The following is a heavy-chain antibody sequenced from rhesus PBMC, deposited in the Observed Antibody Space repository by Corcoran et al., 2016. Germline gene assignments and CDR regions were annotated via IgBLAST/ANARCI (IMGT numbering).Heavy chain of an antibody. CDR1: GFISRSAD. CDR2: ISNGGGST. V-gene: IGHV3-178*01. Sequence: EVRPVVSGGGLAKPGGSLRLSCGPSGFISRSADMDRVRQGPGRGLEWVSRISNGGGSTWYVDSVKDRFTISRENANNILYLQMDSLRAEDTAVYFCVRAIGYWGQGVLVTVSS. J-gene: IGHJ4*01. CDR3: VRAIGY.